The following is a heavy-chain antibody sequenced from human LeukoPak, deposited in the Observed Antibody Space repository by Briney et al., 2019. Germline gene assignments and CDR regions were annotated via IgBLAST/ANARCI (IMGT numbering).Heavy chain of an antibody. V-gene: IGHV4-61*01. CDR1: GGSVSSGSYY. CDR2: IYYSGST. CDR3: ARQSSGWYRDAFDI. Sequence: SETLSLTCTVSGGSVSSGSYYWSWIRQPPGKGLEWIGYIYYSGSTNYNPSLKSRVTISVDTSKNQFSLKLSSVTAADTAVYYCARQSSGWYRDAFDIWGQGTMVTVSP. J-gene: IGHJ3*02. D-gene: IGHD6-19*01.